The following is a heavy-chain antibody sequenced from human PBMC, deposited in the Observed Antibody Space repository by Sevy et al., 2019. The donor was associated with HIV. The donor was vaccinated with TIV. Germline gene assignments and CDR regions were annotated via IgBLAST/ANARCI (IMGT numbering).Heavy chain of an antibody. CDR2: ISWNSGSI. D-gene: IGHD3-9*01. CDR1: GFTFGDYA. V-gene: IGHV3-9*01. J-gene: IGHJ5*02. CDR3: AKSPRYDILTGSFDP. Sequence: GGSLRLSCAASGFTFGDYAMHWVRQAPGKGLEWVSGISWNSGSIGYADSVKGRFTISRDNAKNSLYLQMNSLRAEDTALYYCAKSPRYDILTGSFDPWGQGTLVTVSS.